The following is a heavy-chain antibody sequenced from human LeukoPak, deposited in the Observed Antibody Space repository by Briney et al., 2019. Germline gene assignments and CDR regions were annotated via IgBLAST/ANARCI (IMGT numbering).Heavy chain of an antibody. Sequence: GGSLRLSCAASGFTFSRNSMEWVRQAPGKGLDWVSSIDSSSTYIYYAESVKGRFTISRDNAKNSLYLQMNSLRAEDAAVYYCARMYTNEYYYYRYMDVWGKGTTVTVSS. CDR2: IDSSSTYI. D-gene: IGHD2-2*02. CDR1: GFTFSRNS. V-gene: IGHV3-21*01. J-gene: IGHJ6*03. CDR3: ARMYTNEYYYYRYMDV.